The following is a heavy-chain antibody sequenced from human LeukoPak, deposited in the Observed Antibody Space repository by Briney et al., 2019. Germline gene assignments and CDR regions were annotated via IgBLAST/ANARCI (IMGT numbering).Heavy chain of an antibody. V-gene: IGHV3-23*01. J-gene: IGHJ4*02. D-gene: IGHD3-10*01. CDR2: ISGSGSST. Sequence: GGSLRLSCAASGFTFSSYAMSWVRQAPGKGLEWVSAISGSGSSTNYADSVKGRFTISRDNSKNTLYLQMNSLRAEDTAVYYCAKDRYGSGSYYDYWGQGTLVTVSS. CDR3: AKDRYGSGSYYDY. CDR1: GFTFSSYA.